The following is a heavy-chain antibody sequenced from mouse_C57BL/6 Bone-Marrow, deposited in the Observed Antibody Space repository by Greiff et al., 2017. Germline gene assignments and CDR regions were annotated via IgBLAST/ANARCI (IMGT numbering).Heavy chain of an antibody. Sequence: EVKVVESGEGLVKPGGSLKLSCAASGFTFSSYAMSWVRQTPEKRLEWVAYISSGGDYIYYADTVKGRFTISRDNARNTLYLQMSSLKSEDTAMYYCTRLDGYDHYYAMDYWGQGTSGTVSS. CDR1: GFTFSSYA. CDR3: TRLDGYDHYYAMDY. D-gene: IGHD2-2*01. J-gene: IGHJ4*01. V-gene: IGHV5-9-1*02. CDR2: ISSGGDYI.